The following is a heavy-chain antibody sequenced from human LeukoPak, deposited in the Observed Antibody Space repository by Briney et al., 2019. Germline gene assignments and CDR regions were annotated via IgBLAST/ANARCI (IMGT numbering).Heavy chain of an antibody. CDR1: GFTLSDYH. Sequence: GGSLRLFCAASGFTLSDYHINWIRQSPGKGLEWVSYISSSGNTMYYADSVKGRFTVSRDNAKNSLYLQMNSLRAEDTAVYYCARRSWGLSGYYYYYMDVWGNGTTVTVSS. V-gene: IGHV3-11*01. J-gene: IGHJ6*03. D-gene: IGHD2-21*01. CDR3: ARRSWGLSGYYYYYMDV. CDR2: ISSSGNTM.